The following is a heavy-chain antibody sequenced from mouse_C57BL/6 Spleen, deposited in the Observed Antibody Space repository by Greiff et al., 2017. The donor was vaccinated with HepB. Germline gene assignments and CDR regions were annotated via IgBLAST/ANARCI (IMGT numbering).Heavy chain of an antibody. CDR1: GYTFTSYW. CDR3: ARQGYADY. CDR2: IDPSDSYT. J-gene: IGHJ2*01. V-gene: IGHV1-50*01. Sequence: QVQLQQPGAELVKPGASVKLSCKASGYTFTSYWMQWVKQRPGQGLEWIGEIDPSDSYTNYNQKFKGKATLTVDTSSSTAYMQLSSLTSEYSAVYYCARQGYADYWGEGTTLTVSS. D-gene: IGHD2-2*01.